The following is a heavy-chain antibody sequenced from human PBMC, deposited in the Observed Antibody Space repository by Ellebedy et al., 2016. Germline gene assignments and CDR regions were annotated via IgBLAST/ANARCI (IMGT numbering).Heavy chain of an antibody. D-gene: IGHD5-18*01. J-gene: IGHJ4*02. CDR2: IGNDGTLT. Sequence: GESLKISXAASGFTFSRYTMHWVRQAPGKGLERVALIGNDGTLTHNADSVKGRFTISRDQSKNTLYLQMNSLRAEDTALYYCAKGGVGADMVFDCWGQGTLVTVTS. V-gene: IGHV3-30-3*01. CDR3: AKGGVGADMVFDC. CDR1: GFTFSRYT.